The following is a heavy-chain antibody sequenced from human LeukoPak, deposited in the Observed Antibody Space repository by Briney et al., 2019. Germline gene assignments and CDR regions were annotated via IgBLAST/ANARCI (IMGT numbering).Heavy chain of an antibody. CDR3: ARDARYCSSTSCQGAFDI. CDR1: GYTFTGYY. V-gene: IGHV1-2*02. CDR2: INPNSGGT. D-gene: IGHD2-2*01. J-gene: IGHJ3*02. Sequence: ASVKVSCKASGYTFTGYYMHWVRQAPGQGLEWMGWINPNSGGTNYAQKFQGRVTMTRDTSISTAYMELSRLRSDDTAVYYCARDARYCSSTSCQGAFDIWGQGTMVIVSS.